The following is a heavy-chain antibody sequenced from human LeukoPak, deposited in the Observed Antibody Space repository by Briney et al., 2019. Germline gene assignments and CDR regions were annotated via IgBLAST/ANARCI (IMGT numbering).Heavy chain of an antibody. J-gene: IGHJ5*02. CDR1: GFTFSSYW. Sequence: PGGSLRLSCAASGFTFSSYWMTWIRQAPGKGLEWVSSISSSSSYIYYADSVKGRFTISRDNAKNSLYLQMNSLRAEDTAVYYCARAASIAAADAFDPWGQGTLVTVSS. CDR2: ISSSSSYI. CDR3: ARAASIAAADAFDP. D-gene: IGHD6-13*01. V-gene: IGHV3-21*01.